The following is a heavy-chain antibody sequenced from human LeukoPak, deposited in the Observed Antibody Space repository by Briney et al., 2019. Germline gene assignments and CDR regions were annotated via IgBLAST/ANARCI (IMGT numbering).Heavy chain of an antibody. V-gene: IGHV1-2*06. D-gene: IGHD1-26*01. CDR2: INPKGGGT. Sequence: ASVKVSCKASGYTFTGYYMHWVRQAPGLGLEWMGRINPKGGGTYYAQNFQGRVTMTRATNISTVSMELSGLRSDDTAVYYCARDRSGSYPVDYWGQGTLVTVSS. J-gene: IGHJ4*02. CDR3: ARDRSGSYPVDY. CDR1: GYTFTGYY.